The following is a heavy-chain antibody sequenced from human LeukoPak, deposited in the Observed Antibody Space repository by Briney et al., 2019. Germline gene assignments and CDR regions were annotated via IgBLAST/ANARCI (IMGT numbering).Heavy chain of an antibody. CDR2: ISGSGGST. CDR1: GFTFSSYA. D-gene: IGHD1-26*01. J-gene: IGHJ4*02. Sequence: PGGSLRLSCAASGFTFSSYAMSWVRQAPGKGLEWVSAISGSGGSTYYADSVKGRFTISRDNSKNTLYLQMNSLRAEDTAVYYCAKDREWELVSGCYFDYWGQGTLVTVSS. V-gene: IGHV3-23*01. CDR3: AKDREWELVSGCYFDY.